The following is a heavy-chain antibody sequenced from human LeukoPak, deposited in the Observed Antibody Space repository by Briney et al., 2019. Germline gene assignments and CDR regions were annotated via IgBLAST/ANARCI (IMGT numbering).Heavy chain of an antibody. CDR2: INPNSGGT. D-gene: IGHD4-17*01. Sequence: GASVKVSCKASSYTFTNYAFTWVRQAPGQGLEWMGWINPNSGGTNYAQKLQGRVTMTTDTSTSTAYMELRSLRSDDTAVYYCAKGDYGDYLRFDYWGQGTLVTVSS. CDR1: SYTFTNYA. V-gene: IGHV1-18*01. CDR3: AKGDYGDYLRFDY. J-gene: IGHJ4*02.